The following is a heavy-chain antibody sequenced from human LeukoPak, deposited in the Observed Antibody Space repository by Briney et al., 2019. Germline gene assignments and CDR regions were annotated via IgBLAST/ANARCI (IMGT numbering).Heavy chain of an antibody. J-gene: IGHJ4*02. CDR3: AKDISTRWYSSTPLPGDY. CDR2: ISGSGGST. Sequence: GGSLRLSCAASGFTFSSYAMSWVRQAPGKGLEWVSAISGSGGSTYYADSVKGRFTISRDNSKNTLYLKMSSLRAEDTAIYYCAKDISTRWYSSTPLPGDYWGQGTLVTVSS. CDR1: GFTFSSYA. D-gene: IGHD6-13*01. V-gene: IGHV3-23*01.